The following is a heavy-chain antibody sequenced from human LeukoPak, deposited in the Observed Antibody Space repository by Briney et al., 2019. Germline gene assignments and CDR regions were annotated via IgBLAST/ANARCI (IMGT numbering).Heavy chain of an antibody. V-gene: IGHV3-64*01. CDR1: GFIFSNYV. D-gene: IGHD2-21*02. CDR2: ISSKGGST. CDR3: ARTADYYHYMDV. J-gene: IGHJ6*03. Sequence: GGSLRLSCAASGFIFSNYVMYWVRQAPGKGLEYVSTISSKGGSTYYANSVKGRFTISRDDSKNTLYLQMGSLRAEDMALYYCARTADYYHYMDVWGKGTTVTISS.